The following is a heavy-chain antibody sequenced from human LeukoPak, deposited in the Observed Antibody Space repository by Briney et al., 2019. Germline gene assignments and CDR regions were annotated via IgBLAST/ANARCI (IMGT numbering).Heavy chain of an antibody. Sequence: KTGGSLRLSCAASGFSFSTNWMTWVRQAPGKGLEWLASIKYDGSDKYYVESVKGRFTISRDNAKSSLYLQMDSLRVEDTAVYYCARDRPYGGYDYWGQGTLVTVSS. D-gene: IGHD3-10*01. CDR3: ARDRPYGGYDY. CDR1: GFSFSTNW. V-gene: IGHV3-7*01. CDR2: IKYDGSDK. J-gene: IGHJ4*02.